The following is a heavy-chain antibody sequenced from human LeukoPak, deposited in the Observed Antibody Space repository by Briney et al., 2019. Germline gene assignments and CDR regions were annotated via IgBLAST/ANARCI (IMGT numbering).Heavy chain of an antibody. V-gene: IGHV3-7*05. J-gene: IGHJ4*02. Sequence: GGSLRLSCAASGFTFSNAWMSWVRQAPGKGLEWVANIKQDGSEKFYVDSVKGRFTISRDNAKNSLYLQMNSLRAEDTAMYYCARDSLYIWWLPNYWGQGTLVTVSS. D-gene: IGHD5-12*01. CDR1: GFTFSNAW. CDR3: ARDSLYIWWLPNY. CDR2: IKQDGSEK.